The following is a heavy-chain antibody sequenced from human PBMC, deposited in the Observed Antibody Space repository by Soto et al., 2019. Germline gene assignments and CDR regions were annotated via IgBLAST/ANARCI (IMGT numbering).Heavy chain of an antibody. CDR2: VHISEKA. J-gene: IGHJ5*02. V-gene: IGHV4-39*01. Sequence: PSETLSLTCSVSGDSISRSSHYWGWIRQPPGKGLEWIGSVHISEKAYYNPSLKSRVTVSVDTSKNQFSLKLSSVTAADTAVYYCARHPSDFWFDPWGQGTLVTVSS. CDR1: GDSISRSSHY. CDR3: ARHPSDFWFDP. D-gene: IGHD2-21*02.